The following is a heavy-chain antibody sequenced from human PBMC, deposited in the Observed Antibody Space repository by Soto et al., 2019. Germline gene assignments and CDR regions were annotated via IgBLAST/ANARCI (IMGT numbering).Heavy chain of an antibody. Sequence: SETLSLTCTVSGVSISNGDYYWNWIRQTPGKGLEWIGYIYNGGPTYYNPSLESRLSLSVDASGNQFSLRLSSVTAADTAIYYCARSLEYGIPFDKWGQGTLVTVSS. V-gene: IGHV4-30-4*01. D-gene: IGHD2-8*01. CDR3: ARSLEYGIPFDK. CDR1: GVSISNGDYY. J-gene: IGHJ4*02. CDR2: IYNGGPT.